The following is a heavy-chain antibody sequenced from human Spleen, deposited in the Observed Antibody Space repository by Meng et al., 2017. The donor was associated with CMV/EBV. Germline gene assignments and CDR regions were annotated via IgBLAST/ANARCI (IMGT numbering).Heavy chain of an antibody. CDR1: GFTFNEYS. D-gene: IGHD5-18*01. CDR2: IGSGASYI. V-gene: IGHV3-21*01. CDR3: ARDGYDYGFYYGMDV. J-gene: IGHJ6*02. Sequence: GGSLRLSCVVSGFTFNEYSMNWVRQAPGKELEWIASIGSGASYIHYADSVKGRFTISRDDAKNSLYLQMNSLRAEDTAVYYCARDGYDYGFYYGMDVWGQGTTVTVSS.